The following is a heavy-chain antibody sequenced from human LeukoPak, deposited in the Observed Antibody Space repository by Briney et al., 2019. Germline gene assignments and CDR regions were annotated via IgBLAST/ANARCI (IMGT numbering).Heavy chain of an antibody. Sequence: PGGSLRLSCAASGFTFSSYSMNWVRQAPGKGLEWVSSISSSSSYIYYADSVKGRFTISRDNAKNPLYLQMNSLRAEDTAVYYCARDARFVVVPAATDYWGQGTLVTVSS. J-gene: IGHJ4*02. CDR1: GFTFSSYS. CDR2: ISSSSSYI. D-gene: IGHD2-2*01. V-gene: IGHV3-21*01. CDR3: ARDARFVVVPAATDY.